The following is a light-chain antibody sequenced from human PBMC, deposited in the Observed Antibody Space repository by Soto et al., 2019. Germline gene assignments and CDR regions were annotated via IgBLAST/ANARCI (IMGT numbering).Light chain of an antibody. J-gene: IGKJ4*01. Sequence: DIQMTQSPSSLPASVGDRVTITCQASQDIRNYLNWYKQKPGKAPKLLIYDASNLETGVPSRFSGSGSGTDFTFTISSLQPEDIATYYCQQYDNLPLTFGGGTKVEIK. V-gene: IGKV1-33*01. CDR3: QQYDNLPLT. CDR1: QDIRNY. CDR2: DAS.